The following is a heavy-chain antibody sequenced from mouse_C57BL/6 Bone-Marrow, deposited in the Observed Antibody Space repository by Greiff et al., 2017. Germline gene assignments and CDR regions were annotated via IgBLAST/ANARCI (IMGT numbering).Heavy chain of an antibody. CDR1: GYAFSSSW. CDR2: IYPGDGDT. J-gene: IGHJ2*01. V-gene: IGHV1-82*01. CDR3: ARAYCGSSYVGY. D-gene: IGHD1-1*01. Sequence: QVQLQQSGPELVKPGASVKISCKASGYAFSSSWMNWVKQRPGKGLEWIGRIYPGDGDTNYNGKFKGKATLTADKSSSTAYMQLSSLTSEDSAVYFCARAYCGSSYVGYWGQGTTLTVSS.